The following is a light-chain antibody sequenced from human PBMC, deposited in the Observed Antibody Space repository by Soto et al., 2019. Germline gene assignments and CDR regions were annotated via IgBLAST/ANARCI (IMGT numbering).Light chain of an antibody. CDR1: QSIDIY. V-gene: IGKV1-39*01. Sequence: DIQLTQSPSSLSASVGDRVTITCRTSQSIDIYLNWYQQRPGKAPNLLIYAGSNLQSGVPSRFSGSGSGSDITLTINSLQPEDFSTYYCQLSYSDPTFGQGTKLEIK. CDR3: QLSYSDPT. CDR2: AGS. J-gene: IGKJ2*01.